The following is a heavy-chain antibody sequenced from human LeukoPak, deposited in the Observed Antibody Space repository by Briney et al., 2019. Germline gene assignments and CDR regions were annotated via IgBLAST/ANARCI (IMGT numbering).Heavy chain of an antibody. V-gene: IGHV4-34*01. CDR1: GGSFSGNY. D-gene: IGHD2-2*01. J-gene: IGHJ6*02. CDR2: IYHSGST. Sequence: SETLSLTCAVYGGSFSGNYWSWIRQPPGKGLEWIGEIYHSGSTNYNPSLKSRVTISVDKSKNQFSLKLSSVTAADTAVYYCARDHCSSTSCYSLLYYYGMDVWGQGTTVTVSS. CDR3: ARDHCSSTSCYSLLYYYGMDV.